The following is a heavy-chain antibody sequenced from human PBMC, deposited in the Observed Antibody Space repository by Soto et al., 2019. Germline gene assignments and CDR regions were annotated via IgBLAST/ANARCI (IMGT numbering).Heavy chain of an antibody. CDR2: IYHSGST. J-gene: IGHJ6*02. D-gene: IGHD3-16*01. CDR3: ARTLRFYYYGMDV. CDR1: GGSISSGGYS. Sequence: SETLSLTCAVSGGSISSGGYSWSWIRQPPGKGLEWIGYIYHSGSTYYNPSLKSRVTISVDRSKNQFSLKLSSVTAADTAVYYCARTLRFYYYGMDVWGQGATVTVSS. V-gene: IGHV4-30-2*01.